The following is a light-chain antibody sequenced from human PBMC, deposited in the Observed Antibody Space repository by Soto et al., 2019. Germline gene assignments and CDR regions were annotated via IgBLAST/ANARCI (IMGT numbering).Light chain of an antibody. V-gene: IGKV3-20*01. CDR1: QSVSSNY. CDR3: QQDDTSPLT. J-gene: IGKJ1*01. CDR2: GAS. Sequence: EIVLTQSPGTLSLSPGERATLSCRASQSVSSNYLAWYQQKRGQAPRLIIYGASSRATGIPTRFSGSGSGTDFTLTISRLEPEDVAVYYCQQDDTSPLTFGQGTKVEI.